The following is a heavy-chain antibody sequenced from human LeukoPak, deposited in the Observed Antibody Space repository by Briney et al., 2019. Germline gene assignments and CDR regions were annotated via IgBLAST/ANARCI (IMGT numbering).Heavy chain of an antibody. CDR2: ISGSGGST. J-gene: IGHJ4*02. V-gene: IGHV3-23*01. D-gene: IGHD4-23*01. Sequence: PGGSLRLSCAASGLTFSSYSMTWVRQAPGKGLEWVSAISGSGGSTYYADSVKGRFTISRDNSKNTLYLQMNSLRAEDTAVYYCAKDRRYGGNSVTAFDYWGQGTLVTVSS. CDR1: GLTFSSYS. CDR3: AKDRRYGGNSVTAFDY.